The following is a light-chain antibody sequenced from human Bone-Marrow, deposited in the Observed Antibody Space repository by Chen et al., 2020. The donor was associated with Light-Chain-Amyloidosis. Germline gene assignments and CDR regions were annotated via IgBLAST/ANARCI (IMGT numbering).Light chain of an antibody. CDR3: QHRTNWPWT. J-gene: IGKJ1*01. CDR2: DAF. V-gene: IGKV3-11*01. Sequence: EIVLTQSPATLSLSPGERATLSCRASPSVSTYLAWYKQTPGQAPRLLIYDAFSRATGIPSRFSGSGSATDFPLTISSLEPEDFAVYYCQHRTNWPWTFGQGTKVEI. CDR1: PSVSTY.